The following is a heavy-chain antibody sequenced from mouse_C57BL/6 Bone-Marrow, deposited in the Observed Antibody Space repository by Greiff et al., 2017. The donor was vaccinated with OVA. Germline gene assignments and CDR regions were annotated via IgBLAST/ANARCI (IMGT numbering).Heavy chain of an antibody. Sequence: DVKLQESGPGLVKPSQTVFLTCTVTGISITTGNYRWSWIRQFPGNKLEWIGYISYSGTITYNPSLTSRTTITRDTPKNQFFLEMNSLTAEDTATYYGAREGGTGYAMDYWGQGTSVTVSS. D-gene: IGHD3-3*01. CDR1: GISITTGNYR. J-gene: IGHJ4*01. CDR3: AREGGTGYAMDY. V-gene: IGHV3-5*01. CDR2: ISYSGTI.